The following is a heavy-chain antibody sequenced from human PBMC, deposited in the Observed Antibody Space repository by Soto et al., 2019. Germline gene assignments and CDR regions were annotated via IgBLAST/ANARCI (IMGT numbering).Heavy chain of an antibody. J-gene: IGHJ3*02. Sequence: AASVKVSCKASGYTFTSYAMHWVRQAPGQRLEWMGWINAGNGNTKYSQKFQGRVTITTDTSASTAYMELSSLRSEDTAVYYCAREYYYDSSGYSYDAFDIWGQGTMVTVSS. V-gene: IGHV1-3*01. D-gene: IGHD3-22*01. CDR3: AREYYYDSSGYSYDAFDI. CDR2: INAGNGNT. CDR1: GYTFTSYA.